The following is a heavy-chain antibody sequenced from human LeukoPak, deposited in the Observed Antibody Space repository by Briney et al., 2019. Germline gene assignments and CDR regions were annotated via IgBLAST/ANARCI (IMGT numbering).Heavy chain of an antibody. CDR3: ARGFSSSWSYFEN. Sequence: SVKVSCKASGGTFSSKAISWVRQAPGQGLEWIGGIIPIFGAPFYAQKFQGRVTITTDESTNTANMELDSLKSEDTAMYYCARGFSSSWSYFENWGQGTLVTVSS. D-gene: IGHD6-13*01. CDR1: GGTFSSKA. V-gene: IGHV1-69*05. J-gene: IGHJ4*02. CDR2: IIPIFGAP.